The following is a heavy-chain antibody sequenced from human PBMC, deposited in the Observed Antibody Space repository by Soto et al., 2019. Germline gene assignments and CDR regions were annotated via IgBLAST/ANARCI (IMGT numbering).Heavy chain of an antibody. CDR1: GDSISTYY. D-gene: IGHD3-22*01. CDR3: ARLNYFDSYYFDY. CDR2: IYYSGTT. J-gene: IGHJ4*02. Sequence: KTXGTLSLTCTVSGDSISTYYWSWIRQPPGKGLEWIGYIYYSGTTNYNPSLKSRVTISVDTSKNQFPLKLTSVTAADTAVYYCARLNYFDSYYFDYWGQGTLVTVSS. V-gene: IGHV4-59*01.